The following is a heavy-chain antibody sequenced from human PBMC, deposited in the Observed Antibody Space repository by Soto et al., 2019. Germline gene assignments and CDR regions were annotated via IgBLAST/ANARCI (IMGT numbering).Heavy chain of an antibody. D-gene: IGHD6-19*01. CDR1: GFTFDDYA. Sequence: GGSLRLSCAASGFTFDDYAMHWVRQAPGKGLEWVSGISWNSGSIGYADSVKGRFTISRDNAKNSLYLQMNSLRAEDTALYYCAKSYSSGWSNDAFDIWGQGTMVTVSS. CDR3: AKSYSSGWSNDAFDI. J-gene: IGHJ3*02. V-gene: IGHV3-9*01. CDR2: ISWNSGSI.